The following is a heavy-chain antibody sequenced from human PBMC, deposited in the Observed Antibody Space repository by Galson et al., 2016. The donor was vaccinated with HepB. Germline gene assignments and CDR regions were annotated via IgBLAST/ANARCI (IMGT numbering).Heavy chain of an antibody. J-gene: IGHJ4*02. CDR3: ILGHSSDDSGKRDY. CDR1: GFTFRNYG. CDR2: SRNRVQSYIT. V-gene: IGHV3-72*01. Sequence: SLRLSCAASGFTFRNYGMHWIRQVPGKGLEWLGRSRNRVQSYITDYAASVKGRFSISRDGSQNSLHLQMNSLKTDDTAVYYCILGHSSDDSGKRDYWGQGTLVTVSS. D-gene: IGHD3-10*01.